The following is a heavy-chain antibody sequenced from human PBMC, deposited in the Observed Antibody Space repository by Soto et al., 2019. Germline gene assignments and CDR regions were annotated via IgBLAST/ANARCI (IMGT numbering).Heavy chain of an antibody. D-gene: IGHD4-17*01. J-gene: IGHJ4*02. CDR1: GFTFSTYG. V-gene: IGHV3-23*01. CDR3: AKDHAWGRRVTTRFDY. CDR2: ISDSGDST. Sequence: EVQLLESGGNLVQPGGSLRLSCAASGFTFSTYGMTWVRQAPGKGLEWGSSISDSGDSTYYADSVKGRFTISRDNSKNTLFLQMNSLRAEDTAVYYCAKDHAWGRRVTTRFDYWGQGALVTVSS.